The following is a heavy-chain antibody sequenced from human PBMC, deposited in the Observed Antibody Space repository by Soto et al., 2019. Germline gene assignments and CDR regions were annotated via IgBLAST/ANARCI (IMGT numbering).Heavy chain of an antibody. CDR3: ASEYCSGGSCYSRIFDY. CDR1: GFTFNTYA. CDR2: ISSGSDYI. Sequence: GGSLRLSCAAFGFTFNTYAMHWVRQSPGKGLEWVAFISSGSDYIYYADSVKGRFTISRDNAKSSLYLQMNSLTDDDTALYYCASEYCSGGSCYSRIFDYWGQGSLVTVSS. D-gene: IGHD2-15*01. J-gene: IGHJ4*02. V-gene: IGHV3-21*04.